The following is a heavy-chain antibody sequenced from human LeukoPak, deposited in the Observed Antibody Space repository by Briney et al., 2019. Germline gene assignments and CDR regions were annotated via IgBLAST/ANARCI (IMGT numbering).Heavy chain of an antibody. Sequence: ASVKVSCKASGYTFTSYGISWVRQAPGQGLEWMGWISAYNGNTNYAQKLQGRVTMTTDTSTSTAYMELRSLRSDDTAMYYCARDRIAVAAHGYYYYGMDVWGQGTTVTVSS. CDR2: ISAYNGNT. V-gene: IGHV1-18*01. CDR1: GYTFTSYG. CDR3: ARDRIAVAAHGYYYYGMDV. D-gene: IGHD6-19*01. J-gene: IGHJ6*02.